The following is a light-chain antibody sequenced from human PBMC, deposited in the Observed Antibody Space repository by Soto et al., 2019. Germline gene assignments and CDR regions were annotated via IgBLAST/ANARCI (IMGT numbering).Light chain of an antibody. CDR3: CSYAGSSTFV. V-gene: IGLV2-23*01. Sequence: QSVLTQPASVSGPPGQSIAISCTGTSSDVGTYNLVSWYQQHPGKAPKLMIYEATKRPSGISDRFSGSKSGNTASLTISGLQAEDEADYFCCSYAGSSTFVFGTGTKVTVL. J-gene: IGLJ1*01. CDR2: EAT. CDR1: SSDVGTYNL.